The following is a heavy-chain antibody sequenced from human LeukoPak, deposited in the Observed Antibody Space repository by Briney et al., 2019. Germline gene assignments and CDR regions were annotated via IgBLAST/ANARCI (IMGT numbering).Heavy chain of an antibody. V-gene: IGHV4-34*01. Sequence: SETLSLTCAVYGGSFSGYYWNWLRQPPGKGLELIGEINHSGSTTYNPSLKSRDTISVDTSKTQFSLKLSSVTAADMVVYNCATADLGVSSWGQGTLVTVSS. CDR2: INHSGST. CDR3: ATADLGVSS. D-gene: IGHD3-16*01. J-gene: IGHJ5*02. CDR1: GGSFSGYY.